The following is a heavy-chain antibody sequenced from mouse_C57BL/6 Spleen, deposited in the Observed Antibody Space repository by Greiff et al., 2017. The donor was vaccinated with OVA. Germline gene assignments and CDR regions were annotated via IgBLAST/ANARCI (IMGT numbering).Heavy chain of an antibody. CDR2: IYPGDGDT. CDR1: GYAFSNSW. CDR3: ARYITTVPSLAY. Sequence: QVQLQQSGPELVQPGASVKISCKASGYAFSNSWMNWVKQRPGKGLEWIGRIYPGDGDTNYNGKFKGKATLTAANTSSTAYMRLSSLTSEDSAVYFCARYITTVPSLAYWGQGTLVTVSA. D-gene: IGHD1-1*01. V-gene: IGHV1-82*01. J-gene: IGHJ3*01.